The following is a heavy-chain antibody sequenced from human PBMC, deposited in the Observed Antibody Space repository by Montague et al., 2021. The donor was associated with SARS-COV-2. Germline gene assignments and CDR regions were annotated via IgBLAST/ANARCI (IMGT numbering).Heavy chain of an antibody. V-gene: IGHV3-30*18. Sequence: SLRLSFSASGFPFNNFAMHWVRHAPGMRLELLAVISYDGSIKYYADSLRGRFTISRDSSKKTLYLQMNRLSSEDTAVYYCAKNRDIFWCGEGRDSVDVWGQGTTVIVSS. CDR1: GFPFNNFA. D-gene: IGHD3-10*01. CDR2: ISYDGSIK. CDR3: AKNRDIFWCGEGRDSVDV. J-gene: IGHJ6*02.